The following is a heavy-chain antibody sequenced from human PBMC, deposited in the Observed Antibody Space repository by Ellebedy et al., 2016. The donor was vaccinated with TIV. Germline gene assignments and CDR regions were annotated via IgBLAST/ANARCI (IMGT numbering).Heavy chain of an antibody. Sequence: GESLKISXAASGFTFSSYAMSWVRQAPGKGLEWVSAISGSGGSTYYADSVKGRFTISRDNSKNTLYLQMNSLRAEDTAVYYCAKGTYYDSSFDYWGQGTLVTVSS. V-gene: IGHV3-23*01. D-gene: IGHD3-22*01. CDR3: AKGTYYDSSFDY. CDR1: GFTFSSYA. J-gene: IGHJ4*02. CDR2: ISGSGGST.